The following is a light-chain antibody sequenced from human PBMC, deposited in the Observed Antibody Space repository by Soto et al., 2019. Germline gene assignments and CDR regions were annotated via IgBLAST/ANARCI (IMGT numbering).Light chain of an antibody. V-gene: IGLV2-14*01. J-gene: IGLJ1*01. CDR1: SSDVGGYNY. Sequence: QSVLAQPASVSGSPGQSITISCTGTSSDVGGYNYVSWYQQHPGKVPKLMIYEVSNRPSGVSNRFSGSKSGNTASLTISGLQAEDEADYYCSSSTSNSTPYVFGTGTKVTVL. CDR3: SSSTSNSTPYV. CDR2: EVS.